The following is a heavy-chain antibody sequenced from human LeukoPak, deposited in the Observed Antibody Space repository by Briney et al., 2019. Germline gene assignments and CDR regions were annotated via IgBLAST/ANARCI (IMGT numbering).Heavy chain of an antibody. CDR1: GGSFSDYY. CDR2: VNQSGST. V-gene: IGHV4-34*01. J-gene: IGHJ4*02. CDR3: ARGQIGARLQV. Sequence: SETLSLTCAVYGGSFSDYYWSWIRRPPGKGLEWIGEVNQSGSTSYNPSLESRVTISVDTSKNQFSLKVNSVTAADTAVYYCARGQIGARLQVWGQGTLVTVSS. D-gene: IGHD6-6*01.